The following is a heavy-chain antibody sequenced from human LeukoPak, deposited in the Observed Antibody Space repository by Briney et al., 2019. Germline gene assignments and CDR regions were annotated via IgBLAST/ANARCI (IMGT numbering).Heavy chain of an antibody. CDR1: GFTFSSYS. D-gene: IGHD5-24*01. CDR2: ISSSSSTI. Sequence: GGSLRLSCAASGFTFSSYSMNWVRQAPGKGLEWVSYISSSSSTIYYADSVKGRFTISRHNAKNSLYLQMNSLIAEDTAVYYCAKSGYKRFDYWGQGTRVTVSS. CDR3: AKSGYKRFDY. V-gene: IGHV3-48*01. J-gene: IGHJ4*02.